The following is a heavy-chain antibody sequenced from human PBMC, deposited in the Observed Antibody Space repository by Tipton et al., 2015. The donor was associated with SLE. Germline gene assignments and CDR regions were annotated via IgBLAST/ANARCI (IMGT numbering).Heavy chain of an antibody. Sequence: SLRLSCSGSGFTFGDYALNWFRQAPGKGLEWVGFVRGKDFGGTTQYAASVKGRFTISRDDSKSVAYLQMNSLKVEDTALYYCSGVFDFRSAGDAFDIWGQGTMVTVSS. CDR3: SGVFDFRSAGDAFDI. J-gene: IGHJ3*02. V-gene: IGHV3-49*03. D-gene: IGHD3-3*01. CDR1: GFTFGDYA. CDR2: VRGKDFGGTT.